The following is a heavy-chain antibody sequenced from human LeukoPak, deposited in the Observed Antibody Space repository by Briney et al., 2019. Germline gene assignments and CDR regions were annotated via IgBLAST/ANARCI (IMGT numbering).Heavy chain of an antibody. V-gene: IGHV3-21*01. CDR3: AKSLWFGEMGFDC. J-gene: IGHJ4*02. D-gene: IGHD3-10*01. CDR1: GFTFKTYS. CDR2: ISSGGTYV. Sequence: PGGSLRLSCVVSGFTFKTYSMNWVRQAPGKGLEWVSSISSGGTYVDYADSVKGRFTISRDNAKNSLYLQMNSLRAEDTAVFYCAKSLWFGEMGFDCWGQGTLVTVSS.